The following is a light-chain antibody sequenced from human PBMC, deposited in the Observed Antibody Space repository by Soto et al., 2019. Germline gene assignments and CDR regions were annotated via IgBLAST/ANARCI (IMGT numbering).Light chain of an antibody. V-gene: IGLV2-8*01. J-gene: IGLJ3*02. Sequence: QSALTQPPSASGSPGQSVTISSTGTSSDVGAYNYVSWYQQHAGKAPKLVIYEVTKRPSGVPDRFSGSKSANTASLTVSGLQAEDEADYYCSSFASSNTWVFGGGTQLTVL. CDR3: SSFASSNTWV. CDR2: EVT. CDR1: SSDVGAYNY.